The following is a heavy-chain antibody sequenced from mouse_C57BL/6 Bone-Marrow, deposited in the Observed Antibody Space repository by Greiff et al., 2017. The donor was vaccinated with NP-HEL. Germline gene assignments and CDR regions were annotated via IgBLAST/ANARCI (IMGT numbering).Heavy chain of an antibody. D-gene: IGHD3-3*01. Sequence: QVQLQQSGAELVKPGASVKISCKASGYAFSSYWMNWVKQRPGKGLEWIGQIYPGDGDTNYNGKFKGKATLTADKSSSTAYMQLSSLTSEDYAVYFGARGRAYYAIDYWGQGTSVTVSS. V-gene: IGHV1-80*01. J-gene: IGHJ4*01. CDR1: GYAFSSYW. CDR2: IYPGDGDT. CDR3: ARGRAYYAIDY.